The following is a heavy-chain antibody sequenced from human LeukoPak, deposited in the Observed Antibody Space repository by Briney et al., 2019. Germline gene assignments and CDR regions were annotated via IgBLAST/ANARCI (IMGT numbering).Heavy chain of an antibody. D-gene: IGHD3-22*01. CDR2: INHSGST. J-gene: IGHJ6*03. V-gene: IGHV4-38-2*02. CDR3: ARDWTDYYDSSGYSRGYYMDV. Sequence: SETLSLTCTVSGYSISSGYYWGWIRQPPGKGLEWIGEINHSGSTEYNPSLKSRVTISVDTSKNQFSLKLSSVTAADTAVYYCARDWTDYYDSSGYSRGYYMDVWGKGTTVTVSS. CDR1: GYSISSGYY.